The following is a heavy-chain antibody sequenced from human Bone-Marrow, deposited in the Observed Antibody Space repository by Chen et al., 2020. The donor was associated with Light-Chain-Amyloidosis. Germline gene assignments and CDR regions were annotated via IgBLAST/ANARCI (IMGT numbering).Heavy chain of an antibody. Sequence: EVKLVESGGGLVQAGGSLRLSCAAYGLPFSRYWMSWVRQAPGKGLEWVTSIKEDGSEKYYVDSVKGRFTISRDNAKNSVYLQMNSLKDEDTALYYFASYNGGAALNIWGQGTMVTVSS. CDR1: GLPFSRYW. V-gene: IGHV3-7*01. CDR2: IKEDGSEK. D-gene: IGHD3-16*01. J-gene: IGHJ3*02. CDR3: ASYNGGAALNI.